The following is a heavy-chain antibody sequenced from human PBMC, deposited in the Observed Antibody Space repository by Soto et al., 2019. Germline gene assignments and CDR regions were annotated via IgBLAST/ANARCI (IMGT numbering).Heavy chain of an antibody. CDR1: GYTFTSYG. CDR2: ISAYNGNT. J-gene: IGHJ6*03. D-gene: IGHD3-3*01. V-gene: IGHV1-18*01. CDR3: ARQVDLRITIFGVVIPDLGYYMDV. Sequence: QVQLVQSGAEVKKPGASVKVSCKASGYTFTSYGISWVRQAPGQGLEWMGWISAYNGNTNYAQKRQGRVTMTTDTSTSTAYMELRSLRSDDTAVYYCARQVDLRITIFGVVIPDLGYYMDVWGKGTTVTVSS.